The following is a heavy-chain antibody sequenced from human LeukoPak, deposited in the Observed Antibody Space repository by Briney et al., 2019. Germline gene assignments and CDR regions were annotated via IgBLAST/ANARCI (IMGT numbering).Heavy chain of an antibody. CDR3: AKDTSIGKYCTNGVCSPFDY. D-gene: IGHD2-8*01. CDR1: GFTFSSYA. CDR2: ISDSGDYT. J-gene: IGHJ4*02. Sequence: PGGSLGLSCAGSGFTFSSYAMSWVRQAPGQGLEWVSVISDSGDYTSYADSVRGRFTISGDNSKNTLYLQMISLRPEDTAVYYCAKDTSIGKYCTNGVCSPFDYWGQGTLVTVSS. V-gene: IGHV3-23*01.